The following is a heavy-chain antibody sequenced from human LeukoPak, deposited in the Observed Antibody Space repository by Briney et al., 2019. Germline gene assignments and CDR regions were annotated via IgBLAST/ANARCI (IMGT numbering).Heavy chain of an antibody. CDR2: IYYSGST. Sequence: SETLSLTCTVSGGSISSHYWSWIRQPPGKGLEWIGYIYYSGSTNYNPSLKSRVTMSVDTSKNQFSLKLSSVTAADTAVYYCAREGFLEWLLTDYYYYYMDVWGKGTTVTVSS. CDR1: GGSISSHY. CDR3: AREGFLEWLLTDYYYYYMDV. V-gene: IGHV4-59*11. J-gene: IGHJ6*03. D-gene: IGHD3-3*01.